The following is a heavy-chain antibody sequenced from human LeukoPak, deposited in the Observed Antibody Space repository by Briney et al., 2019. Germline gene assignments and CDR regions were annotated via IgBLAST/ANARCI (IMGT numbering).Heavy chain of an antibody. Sequence: GGSLRLSCAASEFTFSSFAMIWVRQAPGEGLELVSAITGGGDSTYHADSVKGRFTISRDNSKNTLYLQMNSLRVEDTAVYYCAKGSAGSRPYYFDYWGQGTLVTVSS. CDR2: ITGGGDST. CDR1: EFTFSSFA. V-gene: IGHV3-23*01. D-gene: IGHD6-13*01. J-gene: IGHJ4*02. CDR3: AKGSAGSRPYYFDY.